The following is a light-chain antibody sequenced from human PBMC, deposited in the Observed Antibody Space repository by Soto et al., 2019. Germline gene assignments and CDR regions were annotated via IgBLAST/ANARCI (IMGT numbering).Light chain of an antibody. CDR2: EVS. CDR1: SSDVGGYNY. V-gene: IGLV2-14*01. J-gene: IGLJ1*01. CDR3: SSYTSSSTLYV. Sequence: QSALTQPASVSGSPRQSITISCTGTSSDVGGYNYVSWYQQHPGKAPKLMIYEVSNRPSGVSNRFSGSKSGNTASLTISGLQDEDEADYYCSSYTSSSTLYVFGTGTKLTV.